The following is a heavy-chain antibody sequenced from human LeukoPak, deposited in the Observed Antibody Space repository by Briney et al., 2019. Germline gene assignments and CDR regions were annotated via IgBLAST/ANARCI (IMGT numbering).Heavy chain of an antibody. J-gene: IGHJ6*04. CDR1: GGSISIYC. D-gene: IGHD2-2*01. V-gene: IGHV4-59*01. Sequence: PETLSLTCPHSGGSISIYCWSWMRHPPGEGLECIGHIYYSGSTKYNPSLKSRVTISVDTSKNQFSLELSSVTAADTAVYYCARVVPGALGYYYYGMDVWGKGTTVTVSS. CDR2: IYYSGST. CDR3: ARVVPGALGYYYYGMDV.